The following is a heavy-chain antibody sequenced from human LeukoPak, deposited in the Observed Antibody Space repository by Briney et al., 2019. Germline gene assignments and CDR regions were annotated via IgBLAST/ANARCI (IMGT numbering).Heavy chain of an antibody. CDR3: ARQEYSNSYFDH. Sequence: PSETLSLTCTVSVGSISSSTYYWGWIRQPPGKGLEWIGTIYYSGTTYYNPSLKSPVTISVDTSKNQFSLKLTSVTAADTAVYYCARQEYSNSYFDHWGRGTLVTVSS. CDR1: VGSISSSTYY. CDR2: IYYSGTT. J-gene: IGHJ4*02. D-gene: IGHD6-6*01. V-gene: IGHV4-39*01.